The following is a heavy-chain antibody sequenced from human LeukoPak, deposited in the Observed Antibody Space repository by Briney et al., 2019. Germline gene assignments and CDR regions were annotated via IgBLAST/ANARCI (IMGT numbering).Heavy chain of an antibody. CDR3: ARDRRADFWSGYYKEGEDAFDI. CDR1: GFTFSYYT. Sequence: PGGSLRLSCVASGFTFSYYTVNWVRQAPGKGLEWVSSISSNGAYIYYAASVRGRFTISRDNAKNSLYLQMNSLRAEDTALYHCARDRRADFWSGYYKEGEDAFDIWGQGTMVTVSS. CDR2: ISSNGAYI. J-gene: IGHJ3*02. D-gene: IGHD3-3*01. V-gene: IGHV3-21*04.